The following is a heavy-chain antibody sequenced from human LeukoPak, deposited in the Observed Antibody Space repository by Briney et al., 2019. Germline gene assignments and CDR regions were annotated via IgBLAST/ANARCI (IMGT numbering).Heavy chain of an antibody. CDR3: ARESQWLDAFDI. Sequence: SETLSLTCAVSGGSISSTYYWGWIRQPPGKGLEWIGSIFHSGSTYYNPSLKSRVTISVDTSRNQFSLKLSSVTAADTAVYYCARESQWLDAFDIWGQGTMVTVSS. CDR2: IFHSGST. V-gene: IGHV4-39*02. J-gene: IGHJ3*02. D-gene: IGHD6-19*01. CDR1: GGSISSTYY.